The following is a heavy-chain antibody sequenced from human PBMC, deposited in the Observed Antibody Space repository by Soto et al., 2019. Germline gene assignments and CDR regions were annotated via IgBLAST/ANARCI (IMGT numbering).Heavy chain of an antibody. V-gene: IGHV3-30-3*01. CDR1: GFTLSRYA. J-gene: IGHJ6*02. Sequence: QVQLVESGGGVVQPGRSLRLSCVASGFTLSRYAMHWVRQAPGKGLEWVAVISYDGTNKYYADSVKGRFTFSSDNSKTTLYLQVISLTPDDKAAYLRAGVGTEEDDFWGRGMDMGGQGTTVTVSS. CDR2: ISYDGTNK. CDR3: AGVGTEEDDFWGRGMDM. D-gene: IGHD3-3*01.